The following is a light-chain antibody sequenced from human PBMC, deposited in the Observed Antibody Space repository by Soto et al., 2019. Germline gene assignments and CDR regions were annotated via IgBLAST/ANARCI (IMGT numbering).Light chain of an antibody. CDR3: GSYAGGSRV. Sequence: QSVLTQPASVSGSPGQSITISCTGTSRDVGAYKPVSWYQQHPGKAPKLIIYEVGERPSGASNRFSGSKSGNTASLTISGLQAEDEAYYYCGSYAGGSRVFGTGTKVTVL. CDR2: EVG. CDR1: SRDVGAYKP. J-gene: IGLJ1*01. V-gene: IGLV2-23*02.